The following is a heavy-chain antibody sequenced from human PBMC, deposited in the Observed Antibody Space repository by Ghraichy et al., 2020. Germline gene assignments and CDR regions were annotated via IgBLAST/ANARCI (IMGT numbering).Heavy chain of an antibody. Sequence: GGSLRLSCTASGFTFTDYAMTWFRQAPGKGLEWVGFIRSQPYGGTTAYAASVQGRFSISREDSKSIAYLQMHSLETEDTALYFCTRALSTVTTPFDYWGQGTLGTVSS. V-gene: IGHV3-49*03. CDR1: GFTFTDYA. CDR2: IRSQPYGGTT. J-gene: IGHJ4*02. D-gene: IGHD4-17*01. CDR3: TRALSTVTTPFDY.